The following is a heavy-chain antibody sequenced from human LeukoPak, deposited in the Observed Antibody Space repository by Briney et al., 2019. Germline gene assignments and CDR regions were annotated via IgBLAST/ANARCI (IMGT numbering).Heavy chain of an antibody. CDR1: GFTFSSYA. D-gene: IGHD1-26*01. Sequence: GGSLRLSCAASGFTFSSYAMSWVRQAPGKGLEWVSAISGSGGSTYYADSVKGRLTISRDNSKNTLYLQMNSLRAEDTAVYYCANFIVGASGLFDYWGQGTLVTVSS. J-gene: IGHJ4*02. CDR3: ANFIVGASGLFDY. CDR2: ISGSGGST. V-gene: IGHV3-23*01.